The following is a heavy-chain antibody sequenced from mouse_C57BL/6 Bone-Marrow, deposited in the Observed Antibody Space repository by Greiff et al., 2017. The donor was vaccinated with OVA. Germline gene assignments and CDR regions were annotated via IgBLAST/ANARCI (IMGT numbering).Heavy chain of an antibody. D-gene: IGHD1-1*01. CDR1: GFTFSSYA. CDR3: AREAVLRYYYAMDY. V-gene: IGHV5-4*01. J-gene: IGHJ4*01. Sequence: EVQGVESGGGLVKPGGSLKLSCAASGFTFSSYAMSWVRQTPEKRLEWVATISDGGSYTYYPDNVKGRFTISRDNAKNNLYLQMSHLKSEDTAMYYCAREAVLRYYYAMDYWGQGTSVTVSS. CDR2: ISDGGSYT.